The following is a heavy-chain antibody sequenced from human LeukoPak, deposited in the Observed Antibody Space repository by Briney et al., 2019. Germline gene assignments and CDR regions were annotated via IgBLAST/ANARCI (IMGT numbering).Heavy chain of an antibody. CDR1: GGSISSGGYY. D-gene: IGHD6-13*01. J-gene: IGHJ4*02. CDR3: ARDYSHGYFDY. CDR2: IYYSGST. Sequence: SETLSLTCTVSGGSISSGGYYWSWIRQHPGKGLEWIGYIYYSGSTYYNPSLKSRVTISVDTSKNQFSLKLSSVTAADTAVYYCARDYSHGYFDYWGQGTLVTASS. V-gene: IGHV4-31*03.